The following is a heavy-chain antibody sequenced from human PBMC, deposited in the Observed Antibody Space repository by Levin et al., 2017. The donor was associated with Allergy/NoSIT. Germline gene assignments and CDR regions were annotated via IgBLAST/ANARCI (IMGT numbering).Heavy chain of an antibody. V-gene: IGHV3-23*01. CDR2: ISERGGTT. CDR1: GFTFGNSP. D-gene: IGHD6-6*01. J-gene: IGHJ4*02. Sequence: PSGGSLRLSCAASGFTFGNSPMTWVRQAPGKGLEWVSGISERGGTTYYADSVKGRFTISRDNSKNTLSLQMNSLRVEDTAIYYCAKDVQSWGQGTLVTVSS. CDR3: AKDVQS.